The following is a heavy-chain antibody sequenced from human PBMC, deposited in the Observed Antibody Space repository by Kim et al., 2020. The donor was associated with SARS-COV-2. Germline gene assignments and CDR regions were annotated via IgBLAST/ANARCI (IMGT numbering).Heavy chain of an antibody. CDR2: ISAYNGNT. CDR1: GYTFTSYG. D-gene: IGHD4-17*01. J-gene: IGHJ5*02. CDR3: ARQPDHDYGETGAWFDP. V-gene: IGHV1-18*01. Sequence: ASVKVSCKASGYTFTSYGISWVRQAPGQGLEWMGWISAYNGNTNYAQKLQGRVTMTTDTSTSTAYMELRSLRSDDTAVYYCARQPDHDYGETGAWFDPWGQGTLVTVSS.